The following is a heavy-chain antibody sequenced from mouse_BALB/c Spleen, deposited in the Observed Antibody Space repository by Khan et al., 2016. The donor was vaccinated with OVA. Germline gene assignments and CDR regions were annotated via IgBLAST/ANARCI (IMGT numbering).Heavy chain of an antibody. CDR1: GYTFTSYD. CDR2: IYPGDDST. J-gene: IGHJ4*01. CDR3: ARAGLRGVGLDY. Sequence: LKQSGPELVKPGALVKISCKASGYTFTSYDINWVKQRPGQGLEWIGWIYPGDDSTNYNEKFKGMATLTADKSSNTAYIQLSSLTSENSAVDFCARAGLRGVGLDYWGQGTSVTVSS. D-gene: IGHD2-4*01. V-gene: IGHV1S33*01.